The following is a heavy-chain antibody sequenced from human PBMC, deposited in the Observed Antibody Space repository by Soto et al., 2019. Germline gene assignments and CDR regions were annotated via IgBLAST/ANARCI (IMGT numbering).Heavy chain of an antibody. D-gene: IGHD3-22*01. CDR3: ARDTYYYDTSGPHGNYYYGMDV. CDR2: IYTSGST. J-gene: IGHJ6*02. CDR1: GGSISSYY. V-gene: IGHV4-4*07. Sequence: SETLSLTCTVSGGSISSYYWSWIRQPAGKGLEWIGRIYTSGSTSYNPSLKSRVTMSVDTSKNQFSLKLSSVTAADTAVYYCARDTYYYDTSGPHGNYYYGMDVWGQGTTVTVSS.